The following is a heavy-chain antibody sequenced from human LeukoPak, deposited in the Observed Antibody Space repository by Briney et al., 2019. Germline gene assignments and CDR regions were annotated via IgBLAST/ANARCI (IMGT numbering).Heavy chain of an antibody. Sequence: GGSLRLSCAASGFTVSSNYMSWVRQAPGKGLEWVSVIYSGGSTYYADSVKGRFTISRDNSKNTVYLQMNSLRAEDTAVYYCARGGMAIAVAGSFDYWGQGTLVTVSS. J-gene: IGHJ4*02. CDR2: IYSGGST. CDR3: ARGGMAIAVAGSFDY. CDR1: GFTVSSNY. D-gene: IGHD6-19*01. V-gene: IGHV3-66*01.